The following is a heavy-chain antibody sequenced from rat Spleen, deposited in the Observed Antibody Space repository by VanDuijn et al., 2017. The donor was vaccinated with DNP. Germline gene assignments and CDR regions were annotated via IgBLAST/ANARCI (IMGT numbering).Heavy chain of an antibody. Sequence: EVQLVETGGGLVQPGKSLKLSCLASGFTFSNYGMNWIRQAPGKGLEWIASISSSSTFFSYADTVKGRFTISRENAKNTLFLQMTSLRSEDTALYYCAGWSPFDYWGQGVMVTVSS. D-gene: IGHD1-1*01. CDR1: GFTFSNYG. CDR3: AGWSPFDY. CDR2: ISSSSTFF. V-gene: IGHV5-34*01. J-gene: IGHJ2*01.